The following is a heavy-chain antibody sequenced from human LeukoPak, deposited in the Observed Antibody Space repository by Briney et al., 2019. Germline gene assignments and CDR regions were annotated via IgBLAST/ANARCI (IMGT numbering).Heavy chain of an antibody. J-gene: IGHJ4*02. CDR2: IYHSGSA. CDR1: GGSISSNNW. CDR3: ARGKSRGSHIDY. V-gene: IGHV4-4*02. Sequence: SGTLSLTCGVSGGSISSNNWWSWVRQPPGQGLEWIGEIYHSGSANYNPSLKSRVTISVDKSKNQLSLKLSSVTAADTAIYFCARGKSRGSHIDYWGQGTLVTVSS. D-gene: IGHD1-26*01.